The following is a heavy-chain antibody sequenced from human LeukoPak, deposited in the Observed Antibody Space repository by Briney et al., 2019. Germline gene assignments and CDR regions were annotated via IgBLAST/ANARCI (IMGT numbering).Heavy chain of an antibody. V-gene: IGHV3-23*01. D-gene: IGHD2-8*01. CDR3: AKCWTSDGVCLNLDH. J-gene: IGHJ4*02. Sequence: GGSLRLSCEASGLSFRSYGMSWVRQAPGKGLEWVSGISGSGDNTYYTDSVKGRFTISRDNSKNTLYLQMNSLRVEDTAVYYCAKCWTSDGVCLNLDHWGQGALVTVS. CDR1: GLSFRSYG. CDR2: ISGSGDNT.